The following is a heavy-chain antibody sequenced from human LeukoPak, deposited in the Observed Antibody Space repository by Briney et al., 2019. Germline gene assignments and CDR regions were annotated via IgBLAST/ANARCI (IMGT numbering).Heavy chain of an antibody. J-gene: IGHJ4*02. CDR3: ARSRYYDFWSGYVY. D-gene: IGHD3-3*01. Sequence: GASVKVSCKASGYTFTGYYMHWVRPAPGQGLEWMGWINPNSGGTNYAQKFQGRVTMTRDTSISTAYMELSRLRSDDTAVYYCARSRYYDFWSGYVYWGQGTLVTVSS. V-gene: IGHV1-2*02. CDR1: GYTFTGYY. CDR2: INPNSGGT.